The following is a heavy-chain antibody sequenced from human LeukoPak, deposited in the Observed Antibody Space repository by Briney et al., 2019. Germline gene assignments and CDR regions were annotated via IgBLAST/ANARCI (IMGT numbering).Heavy chain of an antibody. J-gene: IGHJ3*02. CDR1: GGSISSYY. CDR2: IYTSGGT. D-gene: IGHD6-25*01. V-gene: IGHV4-4*07. Sequence: SETLSLTCTVFGGSISSYYWSWIRQPAGKGLEWIGRIYTSGGTNYNPSLKSRVTMSVDTSKNQFSLKLSSVTAADTAVYYCARGDTPSSGWLLDAFDIWGQGTMVTVSS. CDR3: ARGDTPSSGWLLDAFDI.